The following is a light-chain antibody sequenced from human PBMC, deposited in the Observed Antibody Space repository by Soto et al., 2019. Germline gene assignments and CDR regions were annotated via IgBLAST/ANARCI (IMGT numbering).Light chain of an antibody. J-gene: IGKJ1*01. Sequence: DVVMTQSPLSLPVTLGQPASISCRSSRSLVYSDGNAYLNWFHQRPGQSPRRLIYKASNRDYGVPDRFSGSGSGTEFTLHINRVEAEDVGVYYCMQGTHWPPTFGRGTRVEIE. CDR1: RSLVYSDGNAY. V-gene: IGKV2-30*01. CDR2: KAS. CDR3: MQGTHWPPT.